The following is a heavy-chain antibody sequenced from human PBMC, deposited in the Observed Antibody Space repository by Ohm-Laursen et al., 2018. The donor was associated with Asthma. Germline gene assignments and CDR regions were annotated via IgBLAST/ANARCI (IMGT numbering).Heavy chain of an antibody. CDR2: ISAYNGNT. D-gene: IGHD2-21*02. V-gene: IGHV1-18*04. CDR3: ARATFSTYCGGDCYYFDY. CDR1: GYTFTNYG. J-gene: IGHJ4*02. Sequence: GASVKVSCKASGYTFTNYGFSWVRQAPGQGLEWMAWISAYNGNTNYAPKFQDRVTMTSDTSTSTVYMELSSLRSEDTAVYYCARATFSTYCGGDCYYFDYWGQGTLVTVSS.